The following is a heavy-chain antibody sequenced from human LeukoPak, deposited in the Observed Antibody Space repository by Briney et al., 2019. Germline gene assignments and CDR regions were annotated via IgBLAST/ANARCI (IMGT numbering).Heavy chain of an antibody. Sequence: PSETLSLTCTVSGGSISSGDYYWSWIRQPPGKGLEWIGYIYYSGSTYYNPSPKSRVTISVDTSKNQFSLKLSSVTAADTAVYYCARGGYSYGYPWLDPWGQGTLVTVSS. CDR1: GGSISSGDYY. V-gene: IGHV4-30-4*01. CDR2: IYYSGST. D-gene: IGHD5-18*01. J-gene: IGHJ5*02. CDR3: ARGGYSYGYPWLDP.